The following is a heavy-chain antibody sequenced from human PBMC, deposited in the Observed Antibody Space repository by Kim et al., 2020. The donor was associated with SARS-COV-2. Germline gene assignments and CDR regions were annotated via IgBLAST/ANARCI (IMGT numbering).Heavy chain of an antibody. CDR2: INPSGGST. D-gene: IGHD3-10*01. Sequence: ASVKVSCKASGYTFTSYYMHWVRQAPGQGLEWMGIINPSGGSTSYAQKFQGRVTMTRDTSTSTVYMELSSLRSEDTAVYYCARVFGDMLVRGVGFDPWGQGTLVTVSS. J-gene: IGHJ5*02. CDR3: ARVFGDMLVRGVGFDP. V-gene: IGHV1-46*01. CDR1: GYTFTSYY.